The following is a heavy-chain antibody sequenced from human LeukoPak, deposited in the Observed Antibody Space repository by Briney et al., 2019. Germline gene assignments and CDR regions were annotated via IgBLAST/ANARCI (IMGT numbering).Heavy chain of an antibody. CDR2: TFSTST. D-gene: IGHD5-24*01. CDR3: ARYKFHNYFDP. V-gene: IGHV4-61*01. J-gene: IGHJ5*02. CDR1: GDSVSSSPYY. Sequence: PPETLSLTCSVSGDSVSSSPYYWGWIRQPPGKGLEWIGNTFSTSTLYNASLRSRVTILVDTSKNQFSLKLTSATAADTAIYYCARYKFHNYFDPWGQGTLVVVSS.